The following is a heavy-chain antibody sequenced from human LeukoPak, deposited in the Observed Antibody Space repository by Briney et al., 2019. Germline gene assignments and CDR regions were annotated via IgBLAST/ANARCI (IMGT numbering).Heavy chain of an antibody. CDR3: ARVSGSGSYLDY. Sequence: SETLSLTCTVSGGSISSYYWSWIRQPPGKGLEWIGYIYYSGSTNYNPSLKSRVTISVDTSKNQFSLKLSSVTAADTAVYYCARVSGSGSYLDYWGQRTLVTVSS. V-gene: IGHV4-59*01. CDR1: GGSISSYY. J-gene: IGHJ4*02. CDR2: IYYSGST. D-gene: IGHD3-10*01.